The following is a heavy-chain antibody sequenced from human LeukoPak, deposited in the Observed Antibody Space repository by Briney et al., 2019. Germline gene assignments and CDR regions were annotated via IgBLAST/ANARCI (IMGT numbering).Heavy chain of an antibody. D-gene: IGHD4-17*01. CDR3: AKRPSDYGDYVSYFDY. J-gene: IGHJ4*02. V-gene: IGHV3-30*18. CDR1: GFSFISYG. CDR2: ISDDGRSK. Sequence: PGGSLRLSCAASGFSFISYGMHWVRQAPGKGLEGVGVISDDGRSKDYADSVKGRFTISRDNYKDTLYLQMNSLRDEDTAVYYCAKRPSDYGDYVSYFDYWGQGTLVTVSS.